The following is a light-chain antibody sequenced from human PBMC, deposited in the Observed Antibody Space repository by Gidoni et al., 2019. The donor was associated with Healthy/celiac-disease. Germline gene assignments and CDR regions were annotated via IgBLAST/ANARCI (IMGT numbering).Light chain of an antibody. J-gene: IGLJ2*01. V-gene: IGLV2-23*01. Sequence: QSDLTQPASVSGSPGQSITIACTGTSSDVGSYNLVSWYQQQPGKAPKLMIYEGSKRPSGVSNRFSGSKSGNTASLTISGLQAEDEADYYCCSSAGSVVFGGGTKLTVL. CDR3: CSSAGSVV. CDR2: EGS. CDR1: SSDVGSYNL.